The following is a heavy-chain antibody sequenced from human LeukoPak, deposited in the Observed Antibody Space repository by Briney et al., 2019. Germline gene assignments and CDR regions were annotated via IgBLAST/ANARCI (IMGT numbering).Heavy chain of an antibody. CDR1: GFTFSGYS. V-gene: IGHV3-21*04. CDR2: ISSSSSYI. Sequence: GGSLRLSCAASGFTFSGYSMNWVRQAPGKGLEWVSSISSSSSYIYYADSVKGRFTISRDNAKNSLDLQMNSLRVEDTAVYYCARLGPASSGWPESFDYWGQGTLVTVSS. CDR3: ARLGPASSGWPESFDY. D-gene: IGHD6-19*01. J-gene: IGHJ4*02.